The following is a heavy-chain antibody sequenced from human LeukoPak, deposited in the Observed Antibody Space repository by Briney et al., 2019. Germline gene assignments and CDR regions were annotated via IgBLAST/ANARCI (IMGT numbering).Heavy chain of an antibody. Sequence: SETLSLTCAVYGGSFSGYYWSWIRQPPGKGLEWIGEINHSGSTNYNPSLKSRVTISVDTSKNQFSLKLSSVTAADTAVYYCARVLRYFDWLLYPDADYFDYWGQGTLVTVSS. CDR2: INHSGST. V-gene: IGHV4-34*01. CDR1: GGSFSGYY. CDR3: ARVLRYFDWLLYPDADYFDY. J-gene: IGHJ4*02. D-gene: IGHD3-9*01.